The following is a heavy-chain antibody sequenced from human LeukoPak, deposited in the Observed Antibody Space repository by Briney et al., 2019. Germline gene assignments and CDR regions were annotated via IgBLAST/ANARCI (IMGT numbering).Heavy chain of an antibody. Sequence: GGSLRLSCAASGFTFSSYGMHWVRQAPGKGLEWVAFIRYDGSNKYYADSVKGRFIISRDNSKNTLYVQMNSLRAEDTAVYYCARGALYYMDVWGKGTTVTISS. V-gene: IGHV3-30*02. CDR3: ARGALYYMDV. CDR1: GFTFSSYG. J-gene: IGHJ6*03. CDR2: IRYDGSNK.